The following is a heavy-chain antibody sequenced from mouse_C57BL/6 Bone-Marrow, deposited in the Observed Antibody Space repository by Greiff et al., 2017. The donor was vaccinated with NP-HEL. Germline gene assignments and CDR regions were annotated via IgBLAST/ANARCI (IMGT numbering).Heavy chain of an antibody. D-gene: IGHD2-1*01. CDR1: SPPFPLSF. V-gene: IGHV1-53*01. J-gene: IGHJ2*01. CDR3: ARGNPGDYFDY. CDR2: INTINLCT. Sequence: VQLQQPGTELVKPGASATLSSPSSSPPFPLSFLPFFPPLPFHFLYFILNINTINLCTNYNEKFKSKATLTVDKSSSTAYMQLSSLTSEDSAVYYCARGNPGDYFDYWGEGTTLTVSS.